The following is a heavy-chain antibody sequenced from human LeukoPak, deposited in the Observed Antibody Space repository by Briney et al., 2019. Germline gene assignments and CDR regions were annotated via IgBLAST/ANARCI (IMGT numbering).Heavy chain of an antibody. J-gene: IGHJ4*02. Sequence: GRSLRLSCAASGFTFSSYAMHWVRQAPGKGLEWVAVISYDGSNKYYADSVKGRFTISRDNSKNTLYLQMNSLRAEDTAVYYCLTMIVVVTGFDYWGQGTLVTVSS. CDR2: ISYDGSNK. V-gene: IGHV3-30-3*01. CDR1: GFTFSSYA. CDR3: LTMIVVVTGFDY. D-gene: IGHD3-22*01.